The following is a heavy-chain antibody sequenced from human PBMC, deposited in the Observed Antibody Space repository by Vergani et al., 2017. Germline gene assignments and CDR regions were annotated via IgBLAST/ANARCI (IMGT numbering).Heavy chain of an antibody. CDR1: GGSIRSRSYC. CDR2: IYYRGNT. D-gene: IGHD4-23*01. Sequence: QLQLQESGPGLVKPSETLSLNCTVSGGSIRSRSYCWGWIRQPPGKGLEWIGCIYYRGNTYYNPSLESRDAVSLDTSYNQFSLKLSSVTAADTTVYYCARMYGGNGYYFDYWGQGTLVTVSS. J-gene: IGHJ4*02. CDR3: ARMYGGNGYYFDY. V-gene: IGHV4-39*01.